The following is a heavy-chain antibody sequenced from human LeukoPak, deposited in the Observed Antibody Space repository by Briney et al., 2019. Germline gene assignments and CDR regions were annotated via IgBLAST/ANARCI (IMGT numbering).Heavy chain of an antibody. Sequence: QPGGSLRLSCAASGFTFSTYAMSLVRQAPGKGLEWISVISASGGPTYYADSVKGRFTISRDNSKNTLYLQMNSLRAEDTAVYYCAKSLGGTYYDFWSYTSWGQGTLVTVSS. V-gene: IGHV3-23*01. J-gene: IGHJ4*02. D-gene: IGHD3-3*01. CDR3: AKSLGGTYYDFWSYTS. CDR1: GFTFSTYA. CDR2: ISASGGPT.